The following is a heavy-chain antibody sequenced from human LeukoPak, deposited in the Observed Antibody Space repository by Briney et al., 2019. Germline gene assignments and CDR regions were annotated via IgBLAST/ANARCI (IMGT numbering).Heavy chain of an antibody. J-gene: IGHJ6*02. V-gene: IGHV3-64*01. CDR1: GFTFSSYA. Sequence: AGGSLRLSCAASGFTFSSYAMHWVRQAPGKGLEYVSAISSNGGSTYYANSVKGRFTISRDNSKNTLYLQMGSLRAEDMAVYYCARSMWDIVVVVAATRYGMDVWGQGTTVTVSS. D-gene: IGHD2-15*01. CDR3: ARSMWDIVVVVAATRYGMDV. CDR2: ISSNGGST.